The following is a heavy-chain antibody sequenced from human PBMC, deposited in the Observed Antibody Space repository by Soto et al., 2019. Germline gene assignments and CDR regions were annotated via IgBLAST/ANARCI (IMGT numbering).Heavy chain of an antibody. CDR1: GGSFSGYY. CDR3: ARGPLKRITMIVVVRPFDY. CDR2: INHSGST. J-gene: IGHJ4*02. V-gene: IGHV4-34*01. Sequence: PSETLSLTCAVYGGSFSGYYWSWIRQPPGKGLEWIGEINHSGSTNYNPSLTSRVTISVDTSKNQFSLKLSSVTAADTAVYYCARGPLKRITMIVVVRPFDYWGQGTLVTVSS. D-gene: IGHD3-22*01.